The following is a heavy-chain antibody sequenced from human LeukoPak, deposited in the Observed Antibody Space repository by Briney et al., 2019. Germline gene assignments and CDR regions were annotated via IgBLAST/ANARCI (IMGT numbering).Heavy chain of an antibody. D-gene: IGHD2-15*01. CDR3: ARDLGYCSGGSCYSRGMDV. J-gene: IGHJ6*02. Sequence: ASVKVSCKASGYTFTSYGTSWVRQAPGQGLEWMGWISAYNGNTNYAQKLQGRVTMTTDTSTSTAYMELRSLRSDDTAVYYCARDLGYCSGGSCYSRGMDVWGQGTTVTVSS. CDR2: ISAYNGNT. CDR1: GYTFTSYG. V-gene: IGHV1-18*01.